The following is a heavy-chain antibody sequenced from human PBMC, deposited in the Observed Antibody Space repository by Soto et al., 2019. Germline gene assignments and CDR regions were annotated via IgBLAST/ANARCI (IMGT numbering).Heavy chain of an antibody. D-gene: IGHD3-9*01. V-gene: IGHV1-8*01. CDR1: GYTFTSYD. CDR3: ARGATVLRYFDWSVGDY. CDR2: MNPNSGNT. J-gene: IGHJ4*02. Sequence: ASVKVSCKASGYTFTSYDINWVRQATGQGLEWMGWMNPNSGNTGYAQKFQGRVTMTSNTSISTAYMELSSLRSEDTAVYYCARGATVLRYFDWSVGDYWGQGTLVTVSS.